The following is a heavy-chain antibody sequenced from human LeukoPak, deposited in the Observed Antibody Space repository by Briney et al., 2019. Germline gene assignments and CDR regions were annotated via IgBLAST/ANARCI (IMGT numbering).Heavy chain of an antibody. D-gene: IGHD3-3*01. CDR2: IILIFGTA. CDR3: ARDLFPLKSGRNGYYYYDGMDV. CDR1: GGTFSSYA. Sequence: SVKVSCKASGGTFSSYAISWVRQAPGQGLEWMGGIILIFGTANYAQKFQGRVTITADESTSTAYMELSSLRSEDTAVYYCARDLFPLKSGRNGYYYYDGMDVWGQGTTVTVSS. V-gene: IGHV1-69*13. J-gene: IGHJ6*02.